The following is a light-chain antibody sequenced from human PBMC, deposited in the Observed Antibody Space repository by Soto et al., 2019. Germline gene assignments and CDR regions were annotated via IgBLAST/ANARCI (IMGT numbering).Light chain of an antibody. Sequence: EIVITHSPATLSLSPVERAALSCRASQDVLTNLAWYQQKPGQAPRLLIYGASSRATGIPDRFSGSGSGTDFTLTISRLEPEDFAVYYCQQYGSSLTWTFGQGTKVDIK. J-gene: IGKJ1*01. V-gene: IGKV3-20*01. CDR2: GAS. CDR3: QQYGSSLTWT. CDR1: QDVLTN.